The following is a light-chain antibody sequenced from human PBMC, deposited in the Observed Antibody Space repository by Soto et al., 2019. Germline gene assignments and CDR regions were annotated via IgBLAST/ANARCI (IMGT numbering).Light chain of an antibody. CDR1: QSVSNN. CDR2: GAF. Sequence: EIVLTQSPGTLSLSPGERATLSCSASQSVSNNYLAWYQQKXGQAPRLIIHGAFTRETGIPARFSGSGSGTEFTLTISSLQSEDFAVFYCQQYNQWPITFGQGTRLEIK. CDR3: QQYNQWPIT. J-gene: IGKJ5*01. V-gene: IGKV3-15*01.